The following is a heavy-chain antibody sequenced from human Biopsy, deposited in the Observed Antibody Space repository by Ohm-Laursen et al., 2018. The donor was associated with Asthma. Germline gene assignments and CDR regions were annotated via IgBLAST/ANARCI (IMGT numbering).Heavy chain of an antibody. CDR2: INSVFSTT. CDR3: ARKAGSCISRTCYSLDF. CDR1: GGTFNTYV. V-gene: IGHV1-69*01. D-gene: IGHD2-2*01. J-gene: IGHJ4*02. Sequence: SSETVSCKSLGGTFNTYVIGWVRQAPGQGLEWIGGINSVFSTTTYPQKFQDRVTITADDSTSTVYMELSSLRSEDTAVYYCARKAGSCISRTCYSLDFWGQGTLVTVSS.